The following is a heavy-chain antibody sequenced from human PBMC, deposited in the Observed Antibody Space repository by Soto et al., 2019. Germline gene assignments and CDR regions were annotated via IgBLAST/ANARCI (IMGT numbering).Heavy chain of an antibody. D-gene: IGHD3-16*02. J-gene: IGHJ4*02. CDR3: AKDLGVYVWENYRSDY. V-gene: IGHV3-23*01. Sequence: EVQLLESGGGLVQPGGSLRLSCAASGFTFSSYAMSWVRQAPGKGLEWVSAISGSGGSTYYADSVKGRFTISRDNPKNTLYLQMNSLRADDTAVYYCAKDLGVYVWENYRSDYWGQRTLVTVSS. CDR1: GFTFSSYA. CDR2: ISGSGGST.